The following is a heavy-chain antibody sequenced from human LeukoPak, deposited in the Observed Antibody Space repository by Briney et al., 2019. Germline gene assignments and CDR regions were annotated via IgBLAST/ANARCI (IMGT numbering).Heavy chain of an antibody. CDR1: GDSVSGSSAT. Sequence: SQTLSLTCAISGDSVSGSSATWNWIRQSPSRGLEWLGRTYYRSKWVNDYAVSVKSRVTINTDTSKNQVSLQLNSVTPEDAAVYYCARGRDTALGTWGQGTLVTVSS. CDR2: TYYRSKWVN. J-gene: IGHJ4*02. V-gene: IGHV6-1*01. CDR3: ARGRDTALGT. D-gene: IGHD5-18*01.